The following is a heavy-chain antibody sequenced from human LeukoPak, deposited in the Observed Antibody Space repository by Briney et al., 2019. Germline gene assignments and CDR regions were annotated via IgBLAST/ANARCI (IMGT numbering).Heavy chain of an antibody. CDR2: ISWNSGRI. J-gene: IGHJ5*02. D-gene: IGHD4-17*01. CDR1: GFTFDDYA. CDR3: ARGLTRLRKGFDP. Sequence: GRSLRLSCAASGFTFDDYAMHWVRQAPGRGLEWVSGISWNSGRIGYADSVKGRFTISRDNAKNSLHLQMNSLRSEDTAVYYCARGLTRLRKGFDPWGQGTLVTVSS. V-gene: IGHV3-9*01.